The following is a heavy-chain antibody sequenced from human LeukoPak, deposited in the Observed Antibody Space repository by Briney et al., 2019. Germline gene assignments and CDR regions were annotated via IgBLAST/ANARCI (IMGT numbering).Heavy chain of an antibody. Sequence: RSGGSLRLSCAASGFTFSNAWMSWVRQAPGKGLEWVSAISGSGGSTYYADSVKGRFTISRDNSKNTLYLQMNSLRAEDTAVYYCAKVLWSGYVDTAMEYFDYWGQGTLVTVSS. V-gene: IGHV3-23*01. CDR3: AKVLWSGYVDTAMEYFDY. CDR2: ISGSGGST. D-gene: IGHD5-18*01. J-gene: IGHJ4*02. CDR1: GFTFSNAW.